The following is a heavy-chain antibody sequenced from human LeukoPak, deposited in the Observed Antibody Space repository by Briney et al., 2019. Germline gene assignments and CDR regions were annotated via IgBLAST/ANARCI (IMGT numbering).Heavy chain of an antibody. J-gene: IGHJ4*02. CDR2: IYPGGSET. Sequence: GESLKISCKGLGYSFSSYWNAWVRQRPGKGLEWMGIIYPGGSETRYDPSFQGQVTISADSSTSTAHLQWSSLRASDTAMYYCARASRDGYNQNFDHWGQGTLVTVSS. D-gene: IGHD5-24*01. CDR1: GYSFSSYW. V-gene: IGHV5-51*01. CDR3: ARASRDGYNQNFDH.